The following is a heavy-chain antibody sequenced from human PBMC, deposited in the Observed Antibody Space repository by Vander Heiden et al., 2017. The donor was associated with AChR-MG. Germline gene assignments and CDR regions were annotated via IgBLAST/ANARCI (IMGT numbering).Heavy chain of an antibody. CDR3: AKPLRRRYAEFDP. V-gene: IGHV3-30*18. CDR2: ISYDGSNK. CDR1: GFTFSSYG. J-gene: IGHJ5*02. Sequence: QVQLVESGGGVVQPGRSLRLSCAASGFTFSSYGMHWVRQAPGKGLEWVAVISYDGSNKYYADSVKGRFTISRDNSKNTLYLQMNSLRAEDTAVYYCAKPLRRRYAEFDPWGQGTLVTVSS. D-gene: IGHD3-9*01.